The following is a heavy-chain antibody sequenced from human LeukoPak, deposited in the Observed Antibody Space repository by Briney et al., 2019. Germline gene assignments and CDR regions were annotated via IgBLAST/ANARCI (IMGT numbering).Heavy chain of an antibody. V-gene: IGHV3-23*01. CDR3: ASGRFGSRWYYFDY. Sequence: PGGSLRLSCAASGFTFSSYGMSWVRQAPGKGLEWVSAISGSGGSTYYADSVKGRFTISRDNSKNTLYLQMNSLRAEDTAVYYCASGRFGSRWYYFDYWGQGTLVTVSS. CDR2: ISGSGGST. J-gene: IGHJ4*02. CDR1: GFTFSSYG. D-gene: IGHD6-13*01.